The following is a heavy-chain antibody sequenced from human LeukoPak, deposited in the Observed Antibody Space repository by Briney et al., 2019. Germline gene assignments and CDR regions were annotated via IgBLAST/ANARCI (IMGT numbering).Heavy chain of an antibody. CDR2: IYYSGST. CDR3: ARGYSGYDDFWFDP. J-gene: IGHJ5*02. D-gene: IGHD5-12*01. V-gene: IGHV4-59*11. CDR1: GGSISSHY. Sequence: SETLSLTCTVSGGSISSHYRSWIRQPPGKGLEWVGYIYYSGSTKYNPSLKSRVTISVDTSKNQFSLKLSSVTAADTAVYYCARGYSGYDDFWFDPWGQGTLVTVSS.